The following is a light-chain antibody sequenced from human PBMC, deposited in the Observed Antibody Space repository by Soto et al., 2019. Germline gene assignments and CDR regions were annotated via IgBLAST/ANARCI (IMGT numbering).Light chain of an antibody. Sequence: DIVMTQSPDSLAVSLGERATINCKSSQSILYSSNNKNYLAWFQQKPGQPPKLFIYWASTRESGVPDRFSGSGSGTDFALTISSLHGEDVAVYYCQQYYSTPFVGQGTKLEIK. CDR2: WAS. CDR3: QQYYSTPF. J-gene: IGKJ2*01. CDR1: QSILYSSNNKNY. V-gene: IGKV4-1*01.